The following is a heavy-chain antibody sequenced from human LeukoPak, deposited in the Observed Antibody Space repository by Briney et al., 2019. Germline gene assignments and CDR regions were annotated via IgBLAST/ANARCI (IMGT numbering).Heavy chain of an antibody. J-gene: IGHJ3*02. CDR2: IYTSGST. V-gene: IGHV4-4*09. CDR3: ARQKCTSTSCLTKNAFDI. D-gene: IGHD2-2*01. CDR1: GSISGYY. Sequence: PSETLSLTCTVSGSISGYYWSWIRQPPGKGLEWIGCIYTSGSTNYNPSLKSRVTISVDTSKNQFSLDLSSMTAADTAVYYCARQKCTSTSCLTKNAFDIWGQGTMVTVSS.